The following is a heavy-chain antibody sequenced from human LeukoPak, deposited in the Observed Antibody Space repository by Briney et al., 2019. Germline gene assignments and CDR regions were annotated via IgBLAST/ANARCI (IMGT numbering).Heavy chain of an antibody. CDR3: AREEYYYDSSARRFDP. V-gene: IGHV4-39*07. Sequence: SETLSLTCTVSGGSISSSSYSWGWIRQPPGNGLEWIGSIHYTGSTSYNPSLKSRVTISVDTSKNQFSLKLSSVTAADTAVYYCAREEYYYDSSARRFDPWGQGTLVTVSS. D-gene: IGHD3-22*01. CDR1: GGSISSSSYS. J-gene: IGHJ5*02. CDR2: IHYTGST.